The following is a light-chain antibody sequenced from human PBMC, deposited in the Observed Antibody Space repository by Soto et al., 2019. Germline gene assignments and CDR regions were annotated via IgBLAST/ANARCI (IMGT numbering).Light chain of an antibody. CDR2: ATS. J-gene: IGKJ5*01. V-gene: IGKV3-15*01. Sequence: EIVMTQSPATLSVAPGERATLSCRASQSVSSNLAWYQQIPGQAPRLLMYATSTRATGIPDRFSGSGSGTEFNLTISSLQSEDFAVYHCQQYDNKPPITCGQGTRLESK. CDR1: QSVSSN. CDR3: QQYDNKPPIT.